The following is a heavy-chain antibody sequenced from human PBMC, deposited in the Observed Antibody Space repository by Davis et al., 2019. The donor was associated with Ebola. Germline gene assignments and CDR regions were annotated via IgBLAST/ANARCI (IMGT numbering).Heavy chain of an antibody. CDR1: GFTFTSYW. Sequence: PGGSLRLSCAASGFTFTSYWMNWVRQAPGKGLEWVASIKQDGSEKYYVDSVKGRFTISRDNAKNSLYLQMNNLRAEDTAVYYCARDGEAAGIYFDNWGQGALVTVSS. J-gene: IGHJ4*02. D-gene: IGHD6-13*01. CDR2: IKQDGSEK. CDR3: ARDGEAAGIYFDN. V-gene: IGHV3-7*01.